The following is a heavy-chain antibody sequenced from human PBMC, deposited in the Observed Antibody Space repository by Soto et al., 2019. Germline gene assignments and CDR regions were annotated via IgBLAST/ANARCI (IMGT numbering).Heavy chain of an antibody. CDR3: ARERITIFGVVINYYYYYGMDV. CDR1: GRXFSGYY. J-gene: IGHJ6*02. V-gene: IGHV4-34*01. Sequence: SETLSLTCAVYGRXFSGYYSSWIRRPPGNGLDWIGEINHSGSTNYNPSLKSRVTISVDTCKNQFSLKLSSVTAADTAVYYCARERITIFGVVINYYYYYGMDVWGQGTTVTLSS. CDR2: INHSGST. D-gene: IGHD3-3*01.